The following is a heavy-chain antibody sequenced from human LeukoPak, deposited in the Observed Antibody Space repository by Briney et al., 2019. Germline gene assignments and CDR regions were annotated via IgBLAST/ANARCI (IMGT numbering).Heavy chain of an antibody. Sequence: GRSLRLSCAASGFTFSNYGMHWVRQAPGKGLEWVALIWYDGSNKYYTDSVKGRLTISRDNSKDTLFLQMNSLRAEDTAVYYCAREGPRGNSQFDYWGQGTLVTVSS. CDR2: IWYDGSNK. CDR1: GFTFSNYG. CDR3: AREGPRGNSQFDY. J-gene: IGHJ4*02. D-gene: IGHD2/OR15-2a*01. V-gene: IGHV3-33*01.